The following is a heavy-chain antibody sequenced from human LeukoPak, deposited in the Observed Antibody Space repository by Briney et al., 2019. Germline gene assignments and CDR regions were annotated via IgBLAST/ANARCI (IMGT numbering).Heavy chain of an antibody. CDR1: GYTFTGYY. V-gene: IGHV7-4-1*02. Sequence: ASVKVSCKASGYTFTGYYMHWVRQAPGQGLEWMGWINTNTGNPTYAQGFTGRFVFSLDTSVSTAYLQISSLKAEDTAVYYCAKSSFSSSWYDAFDIWGQGTMVTVSS. J-gene: IGHJ3*02. CDR2: INTNTGNP. CDR3: AKSSFSSSWYDAFDI. D-gene: IGHD6-13*01.